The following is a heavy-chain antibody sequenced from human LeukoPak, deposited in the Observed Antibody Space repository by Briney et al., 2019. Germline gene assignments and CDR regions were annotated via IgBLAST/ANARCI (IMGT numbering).Heavy chain of an antibody. V-gene: IGHV3-23*01. CDR2: ISGSGDRT. CDR1: GFTFSSYA. J-gene: IGHJ4*02. CDR3: AEDGRDHSFHF. D-gene: IGHD2-21*01. Sequence: GGPLRLSCAASGFTFSSYAMSWFRQAPGKGLEWVSAISGSGDRTYSADSVKGRFTISRDNSKNTLYLQMNSLRADDTAIYYCAEDGRDHSFHFWGQGTLVTVSS.